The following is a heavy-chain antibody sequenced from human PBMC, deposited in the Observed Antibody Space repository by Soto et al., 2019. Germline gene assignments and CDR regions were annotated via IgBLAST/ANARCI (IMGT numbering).Heavy chain of an antibody. Sequence: GGSLRLSCAASGFTFSSYAMSWVRQAPGKGLEWVPAISGSGGSTYYADSVKGRFTISRDNSKNTLYLQMNSLRAEDTAVYYCAKSMVRGVITDFDYWGQGTLVTVSS. V-gene: IGHV3-23*01. CDR1: GFTFSSYA. CDR3: AKSMVRGVITDFDY. D-gene: IGHD3-10*01. J-gene: IGHJ4*02. CDR2: ISGSGGST.